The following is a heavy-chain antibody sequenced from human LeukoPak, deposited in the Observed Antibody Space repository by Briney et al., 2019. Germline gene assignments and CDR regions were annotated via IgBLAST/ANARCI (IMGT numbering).Heavy chain of an antibody. CDR3: ARGDHYYYYMDV. CDR1: GGSISSYF. V-gene: IGHV4-59*08. Sequence: SETLSLTCTVSGGSISSYFWTWIRQPPGKGLEWIGYIYYSGRTNYNPSLKSRVTISLDTSKNQFSLKLSSVTAADTAVYYCARGDHYYYYMDVWGKGTTVTVSS. CDR2: IYYSGRT. D-gene: IGHD3-10*01. J-gene: IGHJ6*03.